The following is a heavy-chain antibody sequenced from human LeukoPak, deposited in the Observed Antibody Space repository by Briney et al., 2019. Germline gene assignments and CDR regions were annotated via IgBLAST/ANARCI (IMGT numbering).Heavy chain of an antibody. CDR2: IYPGDSDT. D-gene: IGHD5-18*01. V-gene: IGHV5-51*01. CDR1: GYSFTSYW. CDR3: ARDTAMATFDY. J-gene: IGHJ4*02. Sequence: GESLKISCKGSGYSFTSYWIGWVRQMPGKGLEWMGIIYPGDSDTRYSPSFQGQVTISADKSISTAYLQWGSLKASDTATYYCARDTAMATFDYWGQGTLVTVSS.